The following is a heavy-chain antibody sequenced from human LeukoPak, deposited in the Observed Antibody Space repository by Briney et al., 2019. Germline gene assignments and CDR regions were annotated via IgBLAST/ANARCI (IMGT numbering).Heavy chain of an antibody. V-gene: IGHV4-31*03. Sequence: SETLSLTCTVSGGSISSGGYYWSWIRQHPGKGLEWIGYIYYSGSTYYNPSLKSRVTISVDTSKNQFSLKLSSVTAADTAVYYCAGDAQQQLAIDYWGQGTLVTVSS. CDR2: IYYSGST. CDR3: AGDAQQQLAIDY. D-gene: IGHD6-13*01. J-gene: IGHJ4*02. CDR1: GGSISSGGYY.